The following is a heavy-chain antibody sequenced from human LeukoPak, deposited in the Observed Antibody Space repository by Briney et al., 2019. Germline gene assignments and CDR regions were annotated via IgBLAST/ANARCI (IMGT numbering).Heavy chain of an antibody. CDR3: ARDTRLLDY. CDR2: INPSGGST. V-gene: IGHV1-46*01. J-gene: IGHJ4*02. D-gene: IGHD3-22*01. CDR1: GGTFSSYA. Sequence: ASVKVSCKASGGTFSSYAISWVRQAPGQGLEWMGIINPSGGSTSYAQKFQGRVTMTRDTSTSTVYMELSSLRSEDTAVYYCARDTRLLDYWGQGTLVTVSS.